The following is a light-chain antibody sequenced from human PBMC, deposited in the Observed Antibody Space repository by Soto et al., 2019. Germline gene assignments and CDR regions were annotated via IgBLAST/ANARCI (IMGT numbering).Light chain of an antibody. CDR1: QSISSW. CDR3: QRYNTYWT. CDR2: DAS. Sequence: DIQMTQSPSSLSASVGDRVTITCRASQSISSWLAWYQQKPGKAPKLLIYDASSLESGVPSRFSGSGSGTETITTSSLLQPDVVASYCCQRYNTYWTFGQGTKVEIK. V-gene: IGKV1-5*01. J-gene: IGKJ1*01.